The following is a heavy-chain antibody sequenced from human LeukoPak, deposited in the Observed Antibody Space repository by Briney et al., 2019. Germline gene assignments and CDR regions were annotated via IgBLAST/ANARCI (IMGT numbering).Heavy chain of an antibody. CDR2: ISGSGGST. CDR1: GFTFSSYA. J-gene: IGHJ4*02. CDR3: ARDSSSGWAPWY. Sequence: GGSLRLSCAASGFTFSSYAMSWVRQAPGKGLEWVSAISGSGGSTYYADSVKGRFTISRDNSKNTLYLQMNSLRAEDTAVYYCARDSSSGWAPWYWGQGTLVTVSS. D-gene: IGHD6-19*01. V-gene: IGHV3-23*01.